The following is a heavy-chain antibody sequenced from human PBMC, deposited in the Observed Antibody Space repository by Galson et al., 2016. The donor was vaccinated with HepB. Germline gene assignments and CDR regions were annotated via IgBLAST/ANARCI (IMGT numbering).Heavy chain of an antibody. CDR1: GFTISTHA. CDR3: AKDLKFGFVAVVSAPMGY. Sequence: SLRLSCAASGFTISTHAMNWVRQAPGKGLEWVSSMSGSGGRTYQADSVNGGSTYYADSVKGRFTISRDNSKNTLYLQMNSLRAEDTAVYFCAKDLKFGFVAVVSAPMGYWGQGTPVTVSS. CDR2: MSGSGGRTYQADSVNGGST. V-gene: IGHV3-23*01. D-gene: IGHD2-2*01. J-gene: IGHJ4*02.